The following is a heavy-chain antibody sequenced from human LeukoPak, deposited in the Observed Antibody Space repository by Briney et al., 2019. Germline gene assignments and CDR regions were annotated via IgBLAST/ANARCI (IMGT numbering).Heavy chain of an antibody. J-gene: IGHJ4*02. CDR2: INNSGSS. CDR1: GGSISSYY. Sequence: PSETLSLTCTVSGGSISSYYWSWIRQPAGKGLEWIGRINNSGSSNYNPSLKSRVTISVDKSKNQFSLKLSSVTAADTAVYYCARGIPNWGSEVDYFDFWGQGTLVSVS. D-gene: IGHD7-27*01. CDR3: ARGIPNWGSEVDYFDF. V-gene: IGHV4-4*07.